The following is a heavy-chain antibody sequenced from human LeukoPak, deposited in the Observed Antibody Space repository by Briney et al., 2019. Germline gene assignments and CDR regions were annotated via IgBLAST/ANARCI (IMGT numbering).Heavy chain of an antibody. CDR3: ARSPKGDSYGMDV. CDR2: IWYDGSNK. Sequence: GGSLRLSCAASGFTFSSYGMHGVRQAPGKRLEWGAVIWYDGSNKYYADSVKGRFTISRGNSKNTLYLQINSLRAQDTAVYYCARSPKGDSYGMDVWGGGTTVTVSS. V-gene: IGHV3-33*01. CDR1: GFTFSSYG. J-gene: IGHJ6*01.